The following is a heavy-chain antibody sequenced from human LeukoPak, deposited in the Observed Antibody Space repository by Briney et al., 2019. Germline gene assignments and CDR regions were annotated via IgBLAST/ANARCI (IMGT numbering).Heavy chain of an antibody. V-gene: IGHV3-74*01. D-gene: IGHD3-22*01. Sequence: GGSLRLSCAASGFTFSSYWMHWVRQAPGKGLVWVSRINSDGSSTSYADSVKGRFTISRGNAKNTLHLQMNSLRVEDTAVYYCARGDPSWGVVVISEAHYWGQGTLVTVSS. CDR3: ARGDPSWGVVVISEAHY. CDR2: INSDGSST. CDR1: GFTFSSYW. J-gene: IGHJ4*02.